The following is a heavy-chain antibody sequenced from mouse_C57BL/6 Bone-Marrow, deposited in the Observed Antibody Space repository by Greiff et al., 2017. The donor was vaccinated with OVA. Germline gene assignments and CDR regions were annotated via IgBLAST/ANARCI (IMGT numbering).Heavy chain of an antibody. D-gene: IGHD2-4*01. CDR2: ISYSGST. V-gene: IGHV3-8*01. CDR1: GYSITSDY. Sequence: VQLKESGPGLAKPSQTLSLTCSVTGYSITSDYWNWIRKFPGNKLEYMGYISYSGSTYYNPSLKSRISITRDTSKNQYYLQLNSVTTEDTATYNCASVYDDYGWGYFDVWGTGTTVTVSS. J-gene: IGHJ1*03. CDR3: ASVYDDYGWGYFDV.